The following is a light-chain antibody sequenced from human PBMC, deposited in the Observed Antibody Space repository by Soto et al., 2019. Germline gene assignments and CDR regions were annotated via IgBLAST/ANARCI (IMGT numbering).Light chain of an antibody. CDR1: QGISNS. J-gene: IGKJ4*01. V-gene: IGKV1-27*01. CDR2: AAS. Sequence: DIQMTQSPSSLSASVGDRVTITCRASQGISNSLAWYQQKPGKVPNLLIFAASTLHSGVPYWFSGSGSGTDFTLTISSLHPEDVATYYCQNYNSAPSLSFGGGTKVEIK. CDR3: QNYNSAPSLS.